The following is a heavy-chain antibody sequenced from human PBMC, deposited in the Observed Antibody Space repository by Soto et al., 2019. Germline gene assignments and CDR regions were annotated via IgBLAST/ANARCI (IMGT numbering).Heavy chain of an antibody. CDR1: GFTFSSYS. D-gene: IGHD6-19*01. CDR3: ARVSPLYSSGCYTY. Sequence: GGSLSLSCAASGFTFSSYSMNWVRQAPGKGLEWVSSISSSSSYIYYADSVKGRFTISRDNAKNSLYLQMNSLRAEDTAVYYCARVSPLYSSGCYTYWRQRTLVTVSS. J-gene: IGHJ4*02. V-gene: IGHV3-21*01. CDR2: ISSSSSYI.